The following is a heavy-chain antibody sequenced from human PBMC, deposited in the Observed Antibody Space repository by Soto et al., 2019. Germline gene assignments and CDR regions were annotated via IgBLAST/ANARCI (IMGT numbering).Heavy chain of an antibody. Sequence: SVKVSCKASGGTLSSYAISWVRQAPGQGLEWMGGIIPIFGTANYAQKFQGRVTITADESTSTAYMELSSLRSEDTAVYYCATHKGGPCSSTSCYRMEFDYWGQGTLVTVSS. CDR3: ATHKGGPCSSTSCYRMEFDY. CDR1: GGTLSSYA. V-gene: IGHV1-69*13. D-gene: IGHD2-2*01. J-gene: IGHJ4*02. CDR2: IIPIFGTA.